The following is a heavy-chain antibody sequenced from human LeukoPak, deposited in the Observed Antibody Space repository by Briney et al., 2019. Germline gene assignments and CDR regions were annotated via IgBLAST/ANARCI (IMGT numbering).Heavy chain of an antibody. D-gene: IGHD3-22*01. Sequence: AGGSLRLSCAASGFTFSNTWMSWVRQAPGKGLEWVSSIISTSTYVYYADSVRGRFTISRDNAKNSLYLQMNSLRAEDTALYYCATSRVVAGMDVWGQGTTVTVSS. CDR2: IISTSTYV. CDR3: ATSRVVAGMDV. V-gene: IGHV3-21*01. J-gene: IGHJ6*02. CDR1: GFTFSNTW.